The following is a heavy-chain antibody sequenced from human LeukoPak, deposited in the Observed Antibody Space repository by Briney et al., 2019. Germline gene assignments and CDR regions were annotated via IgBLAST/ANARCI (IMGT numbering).Heavy chain of an antibody. Sequence: SETLSLTCTVSGVSISSSYSYWGWIRQPPGKGLEWIGSIYYSGSPYYNPSLKSRVTISVDTSKNQFSLKLSSVTAADTAVYYCARVSGRFTWYFDLWGRGTLVTVSS. V-gene: IGHV4-39*01. CDR3: ARVSGRFTWYFDL. CDR1: GVSISSSYSY. CDR2: IYYSGSP. J-gene: IGHJ2*01.